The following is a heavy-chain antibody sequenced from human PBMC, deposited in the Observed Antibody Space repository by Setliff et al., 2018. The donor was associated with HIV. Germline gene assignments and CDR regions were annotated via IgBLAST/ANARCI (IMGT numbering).Heavy chain of an antibody. CDR1: GGSMSSYY. CDR2: IYYTGST. CDR3: ARNRVPSSL. D-gene: IGHD3-10*01. V-gene: IGHV4-59*01. Sequence: SETLSLTCTVSGGSMSSYYWSWIRQPPGKGLEWIGSIYYTGSTDYNTSLMSRVTISLDTPKNQFSLKLNSVIAADTAVYYCARNRVPSSLWGQGTLVTVSA. J-gene: IGHJ4*02.